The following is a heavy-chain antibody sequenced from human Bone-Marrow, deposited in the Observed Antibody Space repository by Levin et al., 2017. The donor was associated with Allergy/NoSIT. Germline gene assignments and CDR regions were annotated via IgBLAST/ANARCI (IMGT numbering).Heavy chain of an antibody. D-gene: IGHD6-19*01. Sequence: GESLKISCSGSEYTFNTFWINWVRQMPGKGLEWMGRIDPSDSYTSYSPSFQGHVTISADKSISTAYIQWSSLKASDTAIYYCARLGPAGISGAGISLDAFDVWGQGTRVTVSS. CDR2: IDPSDSYT. J-gene: IGHJ3*01. CDR1: EYTFNTFW. V-gene: IGHV5-10-1*01. CDR3: ARLGPAGISGAGISLDAFDV.